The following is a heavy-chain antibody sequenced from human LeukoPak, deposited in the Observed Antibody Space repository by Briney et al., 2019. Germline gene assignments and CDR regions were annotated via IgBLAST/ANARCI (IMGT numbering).Heavy chain of an antibody. D-gene: IGHD3-3*01. V-gene: IGHV3-20*04. Sequence: GGSLRLSCAASGFTFDDYGMNWVRQAPGKGLEWVSGINWNGGSTGYADSVKGRFTISRDNAKNSLYLQMNSLRAEDTALYYCASTIFGGFDPWGQGTLVTVSS. CDR3: ASTIFGGFDP. J-gene: IGHJ5*02. CDR1: GFTFDDYG. CDR2: INWNGGST.